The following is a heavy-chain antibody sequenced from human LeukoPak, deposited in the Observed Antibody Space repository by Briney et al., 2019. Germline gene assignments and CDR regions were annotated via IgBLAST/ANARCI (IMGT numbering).Heavy chain of an antibody. CDR3: AKDLNRVTIFGVVTSTQYYFDY. V-gene: IGHV3-30*02. CDR2: IRYDGSNK. J-gene: IGHJ4*02. D-gene: IGHD3-3*01. Sequence: GGSLRLSCAASGFTFSSYGMHWVRQAPGKGLEWVAFIRYDGSNKYYADSVKGRFTISRDSSKNTLYLQMNSLRAEDTAVYYCAKDLNRVTIFGVVTSTQYYFDYWGQGTLVTVSS. CDR1: GFTFSSYG.